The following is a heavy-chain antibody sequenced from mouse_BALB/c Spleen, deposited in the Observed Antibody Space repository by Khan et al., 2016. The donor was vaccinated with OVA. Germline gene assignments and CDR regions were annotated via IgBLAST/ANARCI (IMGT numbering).Heavy chain of an antibody. CDR2: IAPGSGST. CDR3: SRSNYYGSGLYAMDY. J-gene: IGHJ4*01. D-gene: IGHD1-1*01. Sequence: DLVKPGASVKLSCRASGYTFTSYWINWIKQRPGQGLEWIGRIAPGSGSTSYNEMFKGKATLTVDTSSSTAYIQLSSLSSEDSAVCFCSRSNYYGSGLYAMDYWGQGTSGTVSS. V-gene: IGHV1S41*01. CDR1: GYTFTSYW.